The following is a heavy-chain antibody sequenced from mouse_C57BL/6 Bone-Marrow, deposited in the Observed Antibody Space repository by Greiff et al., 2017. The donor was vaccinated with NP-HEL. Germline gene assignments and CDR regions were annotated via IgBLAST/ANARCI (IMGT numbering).Heavy chain of an antibody. J-gene: IGHJ4*01. V-gene: IGHV3-8*01. CDR1: GYSITSDY. CDR3: ARSYSNYVGGYYAMDY. CDR2: ISYSGST. D-gene: IGHD2-5*01. Sequence: EVQLQQSGPGLAKPSQTLSLTCSVTGYSITSDYWNWIRKFPGNKLEYMGYISYSGSTYYNPSLKSRISITRDTSKNQYYLQLNSVTTEDTATYYCARSYSNYVGGYYAMDYWGQGTSVTVSS.